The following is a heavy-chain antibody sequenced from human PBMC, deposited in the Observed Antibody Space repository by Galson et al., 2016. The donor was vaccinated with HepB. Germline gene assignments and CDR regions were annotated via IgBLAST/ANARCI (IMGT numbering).Heavy chain of an antibody. V-gene: IGHV4-34*01. Sequence: SETLSLTCGVYGGTLGGYYWSWIRQPPGKGLEWTGESSHTGSTNYNPSLKSRLTISVDTSKNEFSLKLTSVTAADTSLYYWARLKWPGTTLDYWGQGSLVTVSS. CDR1: GGTLGGYY. D-gene: IGHD1-1*01. CDR3: ARLKWPGTTLDY. CDR2: SSHTGST. J-gene: IGHJ4*02.